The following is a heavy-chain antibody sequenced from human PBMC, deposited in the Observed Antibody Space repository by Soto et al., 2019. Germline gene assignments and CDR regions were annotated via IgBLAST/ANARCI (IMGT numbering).Heavy chain of an antibody. J-gene: IGHJ6*02. CDR1: GFTFSSYA. CDR2: ISGSGGST. CDR3: AKVKVFSYYYGMDV. V-gene: IGHV3-23*01. Sequence: QAGGSLRLSCAASGFTFSSYAMSWVRQAPGKGLEWVSAISGSGGSTYYADSVKGRFTISRDNSKNTLYLQMNSLRAEDTAVYYCAKVKVFSYYYGMDVWGQGTTVTVSS.